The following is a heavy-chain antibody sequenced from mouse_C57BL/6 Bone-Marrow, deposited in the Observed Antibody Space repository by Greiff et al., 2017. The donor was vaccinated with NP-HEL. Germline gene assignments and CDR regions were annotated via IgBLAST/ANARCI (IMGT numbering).Heavy chain of an antibody. D-gene: IGHD2-1*01. Sequence: EVKLVESGPGLAKPSQTLSLTCSVTGYSITSDYWNWIRKFPGNKLEYMGYISYSGSTYYNPSLKSRISITRDTSKNQYYLQLNSVTTEDTATYYCARSSYGSYWYFDVWGTGTTVTVSS. CDR3: ARSSYGSYWYFDV. CDR2: ISYSGST. J-gene: IGHJ1*03. V-gene: IGHV3-8*01. CDR1: GYSITSDY.